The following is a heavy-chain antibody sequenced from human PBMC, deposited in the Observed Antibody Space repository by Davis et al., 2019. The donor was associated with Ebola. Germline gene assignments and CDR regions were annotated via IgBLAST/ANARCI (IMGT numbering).Heavy chain of an antibody. CDR1: GFTFSSYA. CDR2: ISYDGSNK. Sequence: GGSLRLSCAASGFTFSSYAMHWVRQAPGKGLEWVAVISYDGSNKYYADSVKGRFTISRDNSKNTLYLQMNSLRAEDTAVYYCAKDDDWLGAVAGTVAEYFQHWGQGTLVTVSS. V-gene: IGHV3-30-3*01. D-gene: IGHD6-19*01. J-gene: IGHJ1*01. CDR3: AKDDDWLGAVAGTVAEYFQH.